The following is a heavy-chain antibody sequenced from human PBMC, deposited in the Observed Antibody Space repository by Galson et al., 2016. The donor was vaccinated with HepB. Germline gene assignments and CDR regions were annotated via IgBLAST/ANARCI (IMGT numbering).Heavy chain of an antibody. CDR2: IYPGDSDT. Sequence: QSGAEVKKPGESLKISCKGSGYSFTSYWIGWVRQMPGKGLEWMGIIYPGDSDTRYSPSFQGQVTISADKSISTAYLQWSSLKASDTAMYYCARAVDTAMEDDAFDIWGQGTMVTVSS. CDR3: ARAVDTAMEDDAFDI. CDR1: GYSFTSYW. V-gene: IGHV5-51*01. D-gene: IGHD5-18*01. J-gene: IGHJ3*02.